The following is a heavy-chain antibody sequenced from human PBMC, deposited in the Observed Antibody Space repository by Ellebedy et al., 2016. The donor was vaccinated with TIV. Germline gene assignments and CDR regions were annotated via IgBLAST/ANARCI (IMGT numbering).Heavy chain of an antibody. J-gene: IGHJ4*02. CDR3: SKDRGSGSSSDY. CDR2: IYSGGST. D-gene: IGHD3-10*01. V-gene: IGHV3-53*01. CDR1: GFTVSSNY. Sequence: GESLKISCAASGFTVSSNYMSCVRLAQGKGLELVSVIYSGGSTHYADSVKGRFTIARDNSKKPLYLQMNSLRAEDTAVYYCSKDRGSGSSSDYWGQGTLVTVSS.